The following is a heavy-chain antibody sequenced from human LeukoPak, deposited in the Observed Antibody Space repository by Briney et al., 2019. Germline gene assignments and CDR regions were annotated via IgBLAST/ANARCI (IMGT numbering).Heavy chain of an antibody. J-gene: IGHJ4*02. Sequence: GGSLRLSCAASGFTFSNYAMHWVRQAPGKGLEWVAVISYDGSNKYYADSVKGRFTISRDNSKNTLYLQMNSLRAEDTAVYYCSREALVLTPRRYYFGYWGQGTLVTVSS. D-gene: IGHD2-15*01. CDR2: ISYDGSNK. CDR1: GFTFSNYA. CDR3: SREALVLTPRRYYFGY. V-gene: IGHV3-30-3*01.